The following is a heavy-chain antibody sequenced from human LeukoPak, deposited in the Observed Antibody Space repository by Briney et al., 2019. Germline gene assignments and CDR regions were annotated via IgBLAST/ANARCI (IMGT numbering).Heavy chain of an antibody. Sequence: QPGRSLSLSCAASDFTFSSYWMHWVRPAPGKGLVWVSLINSDGSSTTYADSVKGRFTISRDNAKNTLYLQMNSLRAEDTAVYYCARGSSSWDLDYWGQGTLVTVSS. V-gene: IGHV3-74*01. J-gene: IGHJ4*02. D-gene: IGHD6-13*01. CDR2: INSDGSST. CDR1: DFTFSSYW. CDR3: ARGSSSWDLDY.